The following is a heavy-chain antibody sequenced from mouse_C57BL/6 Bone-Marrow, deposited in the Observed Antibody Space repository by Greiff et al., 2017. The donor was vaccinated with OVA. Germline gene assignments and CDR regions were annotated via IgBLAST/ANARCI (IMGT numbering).Heavy chain of an antibody. J-gene: IGHJ3*01. CDR3: TTLIYFGFAY. V-gene: IGHV14-4*01. CDR2: IDPENGDT. D-gene: IGHD2-1*01. CDR1: GFNIKDDY. Sequence: EVKLVESGAELVRPGASVKLSCTASGFNIKDDYMHWVKQRPEQGLEWIGWIDPENGDTEYASKFQGKATITADTSSNTAYLQLSSLTSEDTAVYYCTTLIYFGFAYWGQGTLVTVSA.